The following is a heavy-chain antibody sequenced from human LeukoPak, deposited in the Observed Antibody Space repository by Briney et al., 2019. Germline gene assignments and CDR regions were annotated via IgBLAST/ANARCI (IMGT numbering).Heavy chain of an antibody. V-gene: IGHV1-2*06. D-gene: IGHD5-18*01. Sequence: EASVKGSCKASGYSFTGYYIHWVRQAPGQGVEWMGRINPNSGGPDYAQKFQGRVTITRDTSISTAYLELSRLRNDDTAVYFCARGYSYDPNSFDYWGQGTLVTVSS. CDR1: GYSFTGYY. J-gene: IGHJ4*02. CDR2: INPNSGGP. CDR3: ARGYSYDPNSFDY.